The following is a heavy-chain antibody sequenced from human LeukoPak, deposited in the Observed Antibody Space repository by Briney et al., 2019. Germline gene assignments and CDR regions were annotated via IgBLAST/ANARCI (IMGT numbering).Heavy chain of an antibody. CDR1: GGSISSSSYY. D-gene: IGHD3-3*01. CDR3: ARGVVLRFLEWSGNYFDY. CDR2: IYYSGST. V-gene: IGHV4-39*07. J-gene: IGHJ4*02. Sequence: PSETLSLTCTVSGGSISSSSYYWGWIRQPPGKGLEWIGSIYYSGSTYYNPSLKSRVTISVDTSKNQFSLKLSSVTAADTAVYYCARGVVLRFLEWSGNYFDYWGQGTLVTVSS.